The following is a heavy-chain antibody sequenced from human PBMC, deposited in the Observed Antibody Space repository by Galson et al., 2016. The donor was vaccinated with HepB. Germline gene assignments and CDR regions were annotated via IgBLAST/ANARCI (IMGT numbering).Heavy chain of an antibody. Sequence: SLRLSCAASGFTFSAYAMHWVRQAPGKGLEWLAVMSYDGNIKQYADSVKGRFTISRHNSNKTMYLHMNSLRGDDTAVYYCARDARPTASWHYFDYWGQGTLVTVSS. CDR1: GFTFSAYA. V-gene: IGHV3-30-3*01. CDR2: MSYDGNIK. CDR3: ARDARPTASWHYFDY. J-gene: IGHJ4*02. D-gene: IGHD2-2*01.